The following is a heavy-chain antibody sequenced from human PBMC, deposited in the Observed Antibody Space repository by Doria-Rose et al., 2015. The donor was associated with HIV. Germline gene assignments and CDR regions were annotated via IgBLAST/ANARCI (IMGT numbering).Heavy chain of an antibody. CDR1: GGSFSGYY. Sequence: QAQLQQWGARLLKPAETLSLTCAVYGGSFSGYYWSWIRQSPGKGLECIGEISHSGSSTYDPSLKSRVTISVDTSKNQFSLKLKSVTAADTAIYYCARGVGGTGAYDFWGQGTLVTVST. V-gene: IGHV4-34*01. CDR3: ARGVGGTGAYDF. CDR2: ISHSGSS. J-gene: IGHJ4*02. D-gene: IGHD1-26*01.